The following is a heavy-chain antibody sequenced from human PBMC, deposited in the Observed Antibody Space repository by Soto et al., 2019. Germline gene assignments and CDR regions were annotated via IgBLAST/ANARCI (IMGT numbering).Heavy chain of an antibody. J-gene: IGHJ5*02. Sequence: PGGSLRLSCAAPGFTFSSYGMHWVRQAPGKGLEWVAVISYDGSSKYYADSVKGRFTISRDNSKNTLYLQMNSLRAEDTAVYYCAKSQIMVTYNWFDPWGQGTLVTVSS. D-gene: IGHD2-8*01. CDR2: ISYDGSSK. V-gene: IGHV3-30*18. CDR1: GFTFSSYG. CDR3: AKSQIMVTYNWFDP.